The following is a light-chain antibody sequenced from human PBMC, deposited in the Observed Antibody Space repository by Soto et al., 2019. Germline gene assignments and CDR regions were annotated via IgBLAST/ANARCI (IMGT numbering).Light chain of an antibody. CDR1: SSDVGGYKY. CDR3: SSYAGINNVGV. J-gene: IGLJ1*01. V-gene: IGLV2-8*01. CDR2: EVN. Sequence: QSALTQPPSASGSPGQSVTISCTGTSSDVGGYKYVSWYQQHPGKAPKLMILEVNKRPSGVPDRFSGSKSGNTASLTVSGLQAEDEADYYCSSYAGINNVGVFGTGTKLTVL.